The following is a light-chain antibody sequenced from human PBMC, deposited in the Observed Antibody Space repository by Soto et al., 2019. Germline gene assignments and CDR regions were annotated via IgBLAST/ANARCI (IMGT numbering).Light chain of an antibody. CDR1: SSDVGSDNL. J-gene: IGLJ2*01. CDR2: EGS. CDR3: CSYAGSSTAI. Sequence: QSALTQPASVSGSPGQSITISCTGTSSDVGSDNLVSWYQQHPGKAPKLMIYEGSKRPSGVSNRFSGSKSGNTASLTISGLQAEDEADYYCCSYAGSSTAIFGGGTKLTVL. V-gene: IGLV2-23*01.